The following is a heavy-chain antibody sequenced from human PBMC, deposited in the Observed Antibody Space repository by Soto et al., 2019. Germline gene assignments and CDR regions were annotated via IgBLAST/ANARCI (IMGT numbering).Heavy chain of an antibody. CDR3: ATRITVFGLLIPPFDP. CDR1: GGSFSGYY. Sequence: SETLSLTCAVYGGSFSGYYGSWIRQPPGKGLEWIGEINHTGGTHYNPSLKSRVTMSVDTSKNQFSLRLSSVTAADTAIYYCATRITVFGLLIPPFDPWGQGTQVTVSS. V-gene: IGHV4-34*01. J-gene: IGHJ5*02. D-gene: IGHD3-3*01. CDR2: INHTGGT.